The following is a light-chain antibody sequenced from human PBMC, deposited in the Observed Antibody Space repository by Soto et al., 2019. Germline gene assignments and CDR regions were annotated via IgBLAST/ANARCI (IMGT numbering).Light chain of an antibody. J-gene: IGKJ4*01. CDR3: HQYDSAPLT. V-gene: IGKV1-5*03. CDR1: QNVNTW. Sequence: DVQMTQSPSTLSASVGDRVTITSRASQNVNTWLAWYQQKPGRAPNLLIHKSSTLETGDPSRFSGSGSGTEFTLSISSLQPDDFATYYCHQYDSAPLTFGGGTKVEIK. CDR2: KSS.